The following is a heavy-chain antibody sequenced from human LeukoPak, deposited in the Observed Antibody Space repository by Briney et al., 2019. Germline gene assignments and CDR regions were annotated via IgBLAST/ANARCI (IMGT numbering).Heavy chain of an antibody. D-gene: IGHD5-12*01. CDR1: GFTFSNYW. CDR3: ARARYDYRLPVDP. V-gene: IGHV3-74*01. J-gene: IGHJ5*02. CDR2: IRNDGTST. Sequence: PGGSLRLSCAASGFTFSNYWMHWVRQAPGKGLVWVSHIRNDGTSTSYADSVKGRFTISRDNAKNTLYLQMNSLRDDDTAVYYCARARYDYRLPVDPWGQGTQVTVSS.